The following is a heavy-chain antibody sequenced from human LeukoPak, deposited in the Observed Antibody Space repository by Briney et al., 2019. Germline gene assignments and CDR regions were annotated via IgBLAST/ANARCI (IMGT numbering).Heavy chain of an antibody. CDR1: GFTFSSYA. J-gene: IGHJ5*02. V-gene: IGHV3-23*01. Sequence: GGSLRLSCAASGFTFSSYAMSWVRQAPGKGLEWVSAISGSGGSTYYADSVKGRFTISRDNSKNTRYLQMNSLRAEDTAVYYCAKADRMVRAFIKGFDPWGQGTLVTVSS. CDR3: AKADRMVRAFIKGFDP. CDR2: ISGSGGST. D-gene: IGHD3-10*01.